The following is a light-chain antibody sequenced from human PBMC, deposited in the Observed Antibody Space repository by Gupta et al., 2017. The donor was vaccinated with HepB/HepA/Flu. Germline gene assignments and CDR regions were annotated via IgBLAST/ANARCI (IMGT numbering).Light chain of an antibody. CDR1: QVIGNG. CDR3: QQSNSHPET. V-gene: IGKV1-12*01. J-gene: IGKJ4*02. Sequence: DIQMTQSLSSVSASLGDRVTINCRASQVIGNGLAWYQQKPGKAPKLLIYAASTWKSGVPSRFSGSGSGTEFKLTIDSLQPEDFATYYCQQSNSHPETFGRGTKVEVK. CDR2: AAS.